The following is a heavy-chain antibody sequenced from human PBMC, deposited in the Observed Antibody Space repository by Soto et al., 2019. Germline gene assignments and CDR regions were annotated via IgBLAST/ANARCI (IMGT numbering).Heavy chain of an antibody. D-gene: IGHD3-16*01. CDR2: FVPLFGTT. J-gene: IGHJ4*02. CDR3: ATHGLGVSSPPSFGN. CDR1: GGTFSGYV. Sequence: QLVQSGSEVKKPGSSVKVSCQASGGTFSGYVVTWVRQAPGQGLQWMGEFVPLFGTTNHAHRFSGRITTTAEESASTAYMELRTLRSDDTAVYYCATHGLGVSSPPSFGNWGQGTLVNVSS. V-gene: IGHV1-69*01.